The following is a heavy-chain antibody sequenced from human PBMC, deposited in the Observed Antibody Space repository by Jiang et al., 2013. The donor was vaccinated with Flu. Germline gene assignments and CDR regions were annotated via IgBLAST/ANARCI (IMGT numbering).Heavy chain of an antibody. J-gene: IGHJ4*02. V-gene: IGHV4-31*03. CDR1: GGSISSGGYY. D-gene: IGHD5-12*01. CDR2: IYYSGST. Sequence: GSGLVKPSQTLSLTCTVSGGSISSGGYYWSWIRQHPGKGLEWIGYIYYSGSTYYNPSLKSRVTISVDTSKNQFSLKLSSVTAADTAVYYCARDGSGYGYYFDYWGQGTLVTVSS. CDR3: ARDGSGYGYYFDY.